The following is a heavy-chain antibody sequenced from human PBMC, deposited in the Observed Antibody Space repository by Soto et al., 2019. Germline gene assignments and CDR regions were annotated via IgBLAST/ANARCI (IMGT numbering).Heavy chain of an antibody. V-gene: IGHV3-23*01. Sequence: EVKLLQSGGGAGQPGGSLRLPCAAAGFTFRNYAMNWVRQAPGKGLELVSSISSNGGSAYYADSVKGRFTISRDNSKNPLYLQMNSLRADDTAVYYCARGYCSAVGCDVHYYYGFDVWGQGTTVTVSS. CDR1: GFTFRNYA. J-gene: IGHJ6*02. CDR2: ISSNGGSA. CDR3: ARGYCSAVGCDVHYYYGFDV. D-gene: IGHD2-15*01.